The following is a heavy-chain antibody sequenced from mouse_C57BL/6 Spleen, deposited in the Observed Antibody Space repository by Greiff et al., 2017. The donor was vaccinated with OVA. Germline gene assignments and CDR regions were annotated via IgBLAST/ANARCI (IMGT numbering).Heavy chain of an antibody. Sequence: VQLQESGPELVKPGASVKISCKASGYAFSSSWMNWVKQRPGKGLEWIGRIYPGDGDTNYNGKFKGKATLTADKSSSTAYMQLSSLTSEDSAVYFCAREKGFYYAMDYWGQGTSVTVSS. V-gene: IGHV1-82*01. CDR3: AREKGFYYAMDY. CDR1: GYAFSSSW. J-gene: IGHJ4*01. CDR2: IYPGDGDT.